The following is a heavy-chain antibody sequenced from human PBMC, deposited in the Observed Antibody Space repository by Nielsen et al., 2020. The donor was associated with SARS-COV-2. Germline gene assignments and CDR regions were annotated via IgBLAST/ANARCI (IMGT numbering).Heavy chain of an antibody. V-gene: IGHV3-7*01. CDR3: AGRSFES. CDR2: INQDGSKK. CDR1: GFTFSNYW. Sequence: GGSLRLSCAASGFTFSNYWMHWPRQAPGKGLEWVANINQDGSKKYYVDPVKGRFTISRDNTKNSLYLQMNSLRADDTAVYYCAGRSFESWGQGTLVTVSS. J-gene: IGHJ4*02.